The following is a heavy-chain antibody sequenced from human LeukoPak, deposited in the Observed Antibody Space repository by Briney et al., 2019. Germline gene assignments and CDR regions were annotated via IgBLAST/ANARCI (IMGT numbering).Heavy chain of an antibody. V-gene: IGHV3-48*04. J-gene: IGHJ3*02. CDR1: GFTFSTYS. CDR2: ISGNSRTM. Sequence: GGSLRLSCEASGFTFSTYSMNWVRQAPGKGLEWVSYISGNSRTMYYADSVKGRFTISRDNAKNSLFLQMNSLRAEDTAVYFCASRAVIEAFDMWGQGTMVTVSS. CDR3: ASRAVIEAFDM. D-gene: IGHD2-21*01.